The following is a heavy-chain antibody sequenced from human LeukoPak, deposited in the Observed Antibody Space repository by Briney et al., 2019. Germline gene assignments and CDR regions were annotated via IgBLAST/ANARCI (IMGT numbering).Heavy chain of an antibody. D-gene: IGHD3-22*01. CDR2: ISSSGSTT. J-gene: IGHJ4*02. Sequence: GGSLRLSCAASGFTFSSYSMNWVRQAPGKGLEWVSYISSSGSTTYYADSVKGRFTISRDNAKNSLSLQMNSLRAEDTAVYYCARDRYWGSGYYDNDYWGQGTLVTVSS. CDR3: ARDRYWGSGYYDNDY. V-gene: IGHV3-48*01. CDR1: GFTFSSYS.